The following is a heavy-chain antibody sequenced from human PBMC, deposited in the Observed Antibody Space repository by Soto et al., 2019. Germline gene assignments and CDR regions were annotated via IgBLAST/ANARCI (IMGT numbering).Heavy chain of an antibody. V-gene: IGHV1-2*02. CDR3: ARDPHEGVYDY. D-gene: IGHD3-16*01. J-gene: IGHJ4*02. CDR2: MRPDSGGA. CDR1: GYTFTGYY. Sequence: ASVKVSWKASGYTFTGYYLHWIRQAPGQGLQWMGWMRPDSGGANYAQKFQGRVSMTRDTSTSTFYMELSRLASDDTAVYYCARDPHEGVYDYWGQGTQVTVSS.